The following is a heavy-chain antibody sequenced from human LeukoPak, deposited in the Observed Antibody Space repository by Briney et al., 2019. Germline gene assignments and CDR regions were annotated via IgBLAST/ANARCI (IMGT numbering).Heavy chain of an antibody. CDR2: ISAYNGNT. V-gene: IGHV1-18*01. Sequence: ASAKVSCKASGYTFTSYGISWVRQAPGQGLEWMGWISAYNGNTNYAQKLQGRVTMTTDTSTSTAYMELRSLRSDDTAVYYCARDRVGDTAMVKVPYYYYGMDVWGQGTTVTVSS. CDR3: ARDRVGDTAMVKVPYYYYGMDV. D-gene: IGHD5-18*01. J-gene: IGHJ6*02. CDR1: GYTFTSYG.